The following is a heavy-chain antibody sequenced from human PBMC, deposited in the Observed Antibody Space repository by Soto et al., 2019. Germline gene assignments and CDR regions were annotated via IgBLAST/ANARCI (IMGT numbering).Heavy chain of an antibody. J-gene: IGHJ4*02. Sequence: GGSLRLSCAASGFTFTRYSMNWVRQAPGKGLEWVSSISSTTNYIYYGDSMKGRFTISRDNAKNSLYLEMNSLRDEDTAVYYCARESEDLTSNFDYWGQGTLVTVSS. CDR3: ARESEDLTSNFDY. CDR1: GFTFTRYS. CDR2: ISSTTNYI. V-gene: IGHV3-21*06.